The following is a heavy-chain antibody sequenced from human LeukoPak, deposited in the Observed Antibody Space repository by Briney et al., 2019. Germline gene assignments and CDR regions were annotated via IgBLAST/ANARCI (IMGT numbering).Heavy chain of an antibody. CDR3: AKAGLDCSSVTCSSDY. D-gene: IGHD2-2*01. V-gene: IGHV3-23*01. Sequence: GGSLRLSCAASGFSFSSYAMNWVRQAPGKGLEWVSVISAGGGTTYYADSVKGRFTISRDNSKNMLYLQMSSLRAEDTAVYYCAKAGLDCSSVTCSSDYWGQGTLVTVSS. J-gene: IGHJ4*02. CDR1: GFSFSSYA. CDR2: ISAGGGTT.